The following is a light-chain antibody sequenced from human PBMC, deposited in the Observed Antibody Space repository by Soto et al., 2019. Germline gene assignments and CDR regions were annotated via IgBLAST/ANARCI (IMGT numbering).Light chain of an antibody. J-gene: IGLJ2*01. CDR2: EVN. V-gene: IGLV2-8*01. Sequence: QSALTQPPSASGSPGQSVTISCTGTSGDVGADNYVSWYQQYPGKAPKLMIYEVNKRPSGVPDRFSGSKSGNMASLTVSGLQAEDEADYYCSSYAGRNNVIFGGGTKVTVL. CDR1: SGDVGADNY. CDR3: SSYAGRNNVI.